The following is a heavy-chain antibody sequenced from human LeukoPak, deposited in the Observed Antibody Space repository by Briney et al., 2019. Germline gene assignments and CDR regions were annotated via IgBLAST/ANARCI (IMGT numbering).Heavy chain of an antibody. V-gene: IGHV4-38-2*02. J-gene: IGHJ4*02. Sequence: SETLSLTCTVSGHSISSDYYWAWVRQPPGKGLEWIGSIYYSGSTYYDPSLKSRVTISVDTSKNQFSLKLSSVTAADTAVYYCAVLSITIFGVVNYFDYWGQGTLVTVSS. D-gene: IGHD3-3*01. CDR3: AVLSITIFGVVNYFDY. CDR2: IYYSGST. CDR1: GHSISSDYY.